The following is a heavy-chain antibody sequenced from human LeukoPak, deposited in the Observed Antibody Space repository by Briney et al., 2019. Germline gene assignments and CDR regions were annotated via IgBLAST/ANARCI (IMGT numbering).Heavy chain of an antibody. CDR2: ISGSGGST. D-gene: IGHD3-22*01. CDR1: GFTFSSYA. V-gene: IGHV3-23*01. CDR3: AKTPTYYYDSSSYPN. Sequence: GGSLRLSCAASGFTFSSYAMSWVRQAPGKGLEWVSTISGSGGSTYYADSVKGRFTISRDNSKNTLYLQMNSLRAEDTAVYYCAKTPTYYYDSSSYPNWGQGTLVTVSS. J-gene: IGHJ4*02.